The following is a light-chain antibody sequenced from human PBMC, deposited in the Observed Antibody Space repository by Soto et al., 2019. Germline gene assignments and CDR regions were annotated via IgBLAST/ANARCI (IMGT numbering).Light chain of an antibody. V-gene: IGLV2-23*03. CDR1: SSDVGSYNL. J-gene: IGLJ1*01. CDR3: RSYADSTTFV. CDR2: EGT. Sequence: QSALTQPASVSGSPGQSITISCTGTSSDVGSYNLVSWYQQHPGKAPKLMIYEGTKRPSGVSNRFSASKSGNTASLTISGLQAEDEADDYCRSYADSTTFVFGTGTKLTVL.